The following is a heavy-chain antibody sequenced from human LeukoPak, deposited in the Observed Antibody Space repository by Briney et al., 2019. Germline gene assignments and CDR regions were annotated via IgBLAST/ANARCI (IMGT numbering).Heavy chain of an antibody. CDR3: VAAGTNYYYYHMDV. J-gene: IGHJ6*03. D-gene: IGHD6-13*01. Sequence: PSETLSLTGTVSGGSISSYYWSWIRQPPGKGLEWIGYIYYSGSTNYSPSLKSRVTISVDTSKNQFSLKLSSVTAADTAVYYCVAAGTNYYYYHMDVWGKGTTVTVSS. CDR2: IYYSGST. CDR1: GGSISSYY. V-gene: IGHV4-59*01.